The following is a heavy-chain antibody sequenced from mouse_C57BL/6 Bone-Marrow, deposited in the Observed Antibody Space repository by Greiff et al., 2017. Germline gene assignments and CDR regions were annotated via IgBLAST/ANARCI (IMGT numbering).Heavy chain of an antibody. V-gene: IGHV1-54*01. CDR3: ARKAGYFDY. CDR2: INPGSGGT. CDR1: GYAFTNYL. Sequence: QVQLQQSGAELVRPGTSVKVSCKASGYAFTNYLIEWVKQRPGQGLEWIGVINPGSGGTNYNEKFKGKATLTADKYSSTAYMQLSSLTSEDSAVYFCARKAGYFDYWGQGTTLTVSS. D-gene: IGHD3-2*02. J-gene: IGHJ2*01.